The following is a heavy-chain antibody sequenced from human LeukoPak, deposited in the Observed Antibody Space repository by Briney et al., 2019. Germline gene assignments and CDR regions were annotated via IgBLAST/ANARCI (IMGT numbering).Heavy chain of an antibody. CDR3: ARHPVYSSSWYTPPYYYGMDV. CDR1: GGSISSGDYY. Sequence: SETLSLTCTVSGGSISSGDYYWSWIRQPPGKGLEWIGYIYYSGSTNYNPSLKSRVTISVDTSKNQFSLKLSSVTAADTAVYYCARHPVYSSSWYTPPYYYGMDVWGQGTTVTVSS. J-gene: IGHJ6*02. V-gene: IGHV4-61*08. D-gene: IGHD6-13*01. CDR2: IYYSGST.